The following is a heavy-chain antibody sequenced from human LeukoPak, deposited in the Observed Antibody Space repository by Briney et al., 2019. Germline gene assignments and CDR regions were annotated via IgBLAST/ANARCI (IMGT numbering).Heavy chain of an antibody. CDR2: ISGSGGST. CDR1: GFTFSSYA. V-gene: IGHV3-23*01. CDR3: AKALPNLVVPAALLDY. Sequence: PGGSLRLSCAASGFTFSSYAMSWVRQAPGKGLEWVSAISGSGGSTYYADSVKGRFTISRDNSKNTLYLQMNSLRAEDTAVYYCAKALPNLVVPAALLDYWGQGTLVTVSS. D-gene: IGHD2-2*01. J-gene: IGHJ4*02.